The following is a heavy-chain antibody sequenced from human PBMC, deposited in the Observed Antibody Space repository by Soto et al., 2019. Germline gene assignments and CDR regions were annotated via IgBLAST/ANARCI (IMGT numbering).Heavy chain of an antibody. Sequence: QVQLVQSGAEVKKPGASVKVSCRPSGYTFTAYYIHWVRQAPGQGLVWMGRVDPNSGGTSDAQNXXXXVTTTTDTSTRTVYIELKWLRSDDTALYFCTRDNYGPLDYWGQGTLVTVSS. J-gene: IGHJ4*02. V-gene: IGHV1-2*06. CDR2: VDPNSGGT. CDR1: GYTFTAYY. CDR3: TRDNYGPLDY. D-gene: IGHD3-10*01.